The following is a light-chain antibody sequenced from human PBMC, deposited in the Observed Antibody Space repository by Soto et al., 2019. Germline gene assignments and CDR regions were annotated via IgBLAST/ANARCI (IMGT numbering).Light chain of an antibody. J-gene: IGKJ3*01. V-gene: IGKV3-20*01. CDR1: QSVSSSY. CDR3: QQYGSSPRT. Sequence: EIVLPPFPGTLSLSPGERATLSCRASQSVSSSYLAWYQQKPGQAPRLLIYGASSRATGIPDRFSGSGSGTDFTLTISRLEPEDFAVYYCQQYGSSPRTFGPGTKVDIK. CDR2: GAS.